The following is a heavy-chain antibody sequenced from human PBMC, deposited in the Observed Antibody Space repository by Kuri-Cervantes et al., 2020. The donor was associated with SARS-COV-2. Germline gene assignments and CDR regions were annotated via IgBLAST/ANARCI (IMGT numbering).Heavy chain of an antibody. J-gene: IGHJ4*02. CDR1: GFNFSRTG. Sequence: GESLKISCAASGFNFSRTGMHWVRQAPGKGLEWVAVISHDGKNKKCTASGKGRFTISRDNSQNTLYLHMKSLRSEDTAIYYCAKDRVGAQDFWGQGTLVTVSS. D-gene: IGHD4/OR15-4a*01. V-gene: IGHV3-30*18. CDR3: AKDRVGAQDF. CDR2: ISHDGKNK.